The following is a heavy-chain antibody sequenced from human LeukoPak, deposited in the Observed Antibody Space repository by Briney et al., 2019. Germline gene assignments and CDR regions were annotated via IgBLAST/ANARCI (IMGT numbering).Heavy chain of an antibody. Sequence: PSETLPLTCTVSGGSISSYYWSWIRQPPGKGLEWIGYICYSGSTNYNPSLKSRVTISVDTSKNQFSLKLSSVTAADTALYYCARDLYGGYIDYWGQGTLVTVSS. V-gene: IGHV4-59*01. J-gene: IGHJ4*02. CDR3: ARDLYGGYIDY. CDR2: ICYSGST. D-gene: IGHD4/OR15-4a*01. CDR1: GGSISSYY.